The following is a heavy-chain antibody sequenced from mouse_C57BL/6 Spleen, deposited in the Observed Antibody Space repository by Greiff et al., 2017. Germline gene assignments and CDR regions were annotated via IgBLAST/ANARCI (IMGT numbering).Heavy chain of an antibody. J-gene: IGHJ4*01. CDR1: GYTFTDYY. V-gene: IGHV1-26*01. CDR3: ARWFSVMDY. D-gene: IGHD2-2*01. CDR2: INPNNGGT. Sequence: VQLQQSGPELVQPGASVKISCKASGYTFTDYYMNWVKQSHGQSLEWIGDINPNNGGTSYNQKFKGKATLTVDKSSSTAYMELRSLTSEDSAVYYCARWFSVMDYWGQGTSVTVSS.